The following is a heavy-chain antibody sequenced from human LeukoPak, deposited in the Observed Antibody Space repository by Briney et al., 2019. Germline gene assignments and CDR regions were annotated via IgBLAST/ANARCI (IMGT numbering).Heavy chain of an antibody. D-gene: IGHD6-19*01. CDR3: AKDRRGIAVAGSYFDY. CDR2: IGSTGSTI. Sequence: TGGSLRLSCAASGFTLSTYSMNWVRQAPGKGLEWVSYIGSTGSTIYYADSVRGRFTISRDNSMNTLYLQMSSLRAEDTAVYYCAKDRRGIAVAGSYFDYWGQGTLVSVSS. V-gene: IGHV3-48*01. CDR1: GFTLSTYS. J-gene: IGHJ4*02.